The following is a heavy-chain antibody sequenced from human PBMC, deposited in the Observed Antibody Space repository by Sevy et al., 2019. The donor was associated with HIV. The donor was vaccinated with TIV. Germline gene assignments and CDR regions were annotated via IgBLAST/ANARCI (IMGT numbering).Heavy chain of an antibody. V-gene: IGHV3-33*01. D-gene: IGHD4-17*01. Sequence: GGSLRLSCAASGFTFSSYGMHWVRQAPGKGLEWVAVIWYDGSKKYYADSVKGRFTISRDNSKNTLYLQMNSLRAEDTAVYYCARTADYGDYQDAFDIWGQGTMVTVSS. CDR3: ARTADYGDYQDAFDI. CDR1: GFTFSSYG. CDR2: IWYDGSKK. J-gene: IGHJ3*02.